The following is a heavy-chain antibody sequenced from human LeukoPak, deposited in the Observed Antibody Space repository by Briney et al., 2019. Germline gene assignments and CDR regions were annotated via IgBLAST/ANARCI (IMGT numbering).Heavy chain of an antibody. D-gene: IGHD3-9*01. CDR2: IYYSGST. J-gene: IGHJ4*02. Sequence: SETLSLTCTVSGGSISSYYWSWIRQPPGKGLEWIGYIYYSGSTNYNPSLKSRVTISVDTSKNQFPLKLSSVTDAATAVYYCARKDVDWLLFDYWGQGTLVTVSS. V-gene: IGHV4-59*01. CDR1: GGSISSYY. CDR3: ARKDVDWLLFDY.